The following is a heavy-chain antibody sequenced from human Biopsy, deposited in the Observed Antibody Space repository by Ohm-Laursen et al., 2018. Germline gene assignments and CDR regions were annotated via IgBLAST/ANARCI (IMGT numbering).Heavy chain of an antibody. CDR1: GGSISSYY. J-gene: IGHJ2*01. D-gene: IGHD1-26*01. CDR2: IYYTGST. V-gene: IGHV4-59*08. CDR3: ARHAPSYSGSYWRYFDL. Sequence: SDTLSLTCTVSGGSISSYYWSWIRQPPGKGLEWIGYIYYTGSTNYNPSPKSRVTISVDTPMNRLSLRRTSVTAADTAVYYCARHAPSYSGSYWRYFDLWGRGTLVTVSS.